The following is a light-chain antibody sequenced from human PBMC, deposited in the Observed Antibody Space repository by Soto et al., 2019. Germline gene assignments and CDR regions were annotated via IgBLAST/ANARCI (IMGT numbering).Light chain of an antibody. Sequence: DIQMTQFPSTLSASVGDRVTLTCRASQTTNTWLAWYQQKPGTAPKLLIYDASSLEGGVPSRFSASGSGTEFTLTISSLQPDDLATYYCQQYRSYPYTFGQGTKVEIK. V-gene: IGKV1-5*01. CDR1: QTTNTW. CDR3: QQYRSYPYT. J-gene: IGKJ2*01. CDR2: DAS.